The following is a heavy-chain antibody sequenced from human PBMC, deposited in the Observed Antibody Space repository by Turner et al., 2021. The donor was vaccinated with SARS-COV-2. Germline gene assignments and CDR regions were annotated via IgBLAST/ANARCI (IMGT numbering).Heavy chain of an antibody. V-gene: IGHV3-33*01. D-gene: IGHD3-22*01. CDR2: RCFDGSNT. CDR1: RFSVSNYG. Sequence: QVRLVESGGGGVTPGGSRGLPCAALRFSVSNYGMHWVRQAPGKGLEWVGIRCFDGSNTYYGDSVKGRFTISRDNLKNTVYLQMNSLKVADTAVYYCVTVAPCGYGEDCGMDVWGQGTTVTVSS. CDR3: VTVAPCGYGEDCGMDV. J-gene: IGHJ6*02.